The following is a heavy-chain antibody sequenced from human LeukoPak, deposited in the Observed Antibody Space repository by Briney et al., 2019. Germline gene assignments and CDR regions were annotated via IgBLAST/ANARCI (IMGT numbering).Heavy chain of an antibody. V-gene: IGHV3-23*01. J-gene: IGHJ4*02. CDR1: GFTLSSYA. D-gene: IGHD6-13*01. CDR3: VKDGMSLDSSWFDY. Sequence: GGSLRLSCAASGFTLSSYAMSWVRRIPGKGLEWVSAISGSGGSTFYVDSVKGRFTISRDNSKNTLYMQMNSLRAEDTAVYFCVKDGMSLDSSWFDYWGQGILVTVSS. CDR2: ISGSGGST.